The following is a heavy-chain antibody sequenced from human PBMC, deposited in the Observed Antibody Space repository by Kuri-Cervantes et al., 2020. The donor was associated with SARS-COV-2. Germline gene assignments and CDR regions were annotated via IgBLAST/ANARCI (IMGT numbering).Heavy chain of an antibody. D-gene: IGHD6-13*01. J-gene: IGHJ6*02. CDR2: ISYDGSNK. V-gene: IGHV3-30*03. CDR3: ARLGVAAAGSYYYYGMDV. Sequence: GGSLRLSCAASGFTFSSYGMHWVRQAPGKGLEWVAVISYDGSNKYYADSVKGRFTISRDNSKNTLYLQMNSLRAEDTAVYYSARLGVAAAGSYYYYGMDVWGQGTTVTVSS. CDR1: GFTFSSYG.